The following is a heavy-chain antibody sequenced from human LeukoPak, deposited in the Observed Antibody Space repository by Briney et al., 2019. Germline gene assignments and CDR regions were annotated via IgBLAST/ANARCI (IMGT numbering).Heavy chain of an antibody. Sequence: SETLSLTCTVSGGPISNYYWTWIRLPPGEGLERIWYIYYTGATYYNPSLKSRVTISLDTSKNQFSLKLSSVTAADAAVYYCARAGYSYGTGYYFDYWGQGALVTVSS. J-gene: IGHJ4*02. D-gene: IGHD5-18*01. CDR2: IYYTGAT. CDR3: ARAGYSYGTGYYFDY. CDR1: GGPISNYY. V-gene: IGHV4-59*01.